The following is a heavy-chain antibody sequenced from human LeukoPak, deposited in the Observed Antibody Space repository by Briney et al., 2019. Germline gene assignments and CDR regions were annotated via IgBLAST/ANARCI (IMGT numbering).Heavy chain of an antibody. CDR3: ARGFSY. V-gene: IGHV3-48*03. CDR2: ISSSSGI. Sequence: GGSLSLSCIASGFTFSSYEMSWVRQAPGKGLEWVSYISSSSGIFYADSVKGRFTISRDNAKSSLYLQMNSLRAEDTAVYYCARGFSYWGQGTLVTVSS. J-gene: IGHJ4*02. CDR1: GFTFSSYE.